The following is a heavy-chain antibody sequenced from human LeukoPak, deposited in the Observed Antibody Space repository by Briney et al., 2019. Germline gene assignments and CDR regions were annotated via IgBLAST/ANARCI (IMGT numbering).Heavy chain of an antibody. CDR3: AREWRYYYGSGSYSTFDY. CDR1: GYTFTGYY. V-gene: IGHV1-2*04. Sequence: ASVKVSCKASGYTFTGYYMHWVRQAPGQGLEWMGWINPNSGGTNYAQKFQGWVTMTRDASISTAYMEQSRLRSDDTAVYYCAREWRYYYGSGSYSTFDYWGQGTLVTVSS. D-gene: IGHD3-10*01. CDR2: INPNSGGT. J-gene: IGHJ4*02.